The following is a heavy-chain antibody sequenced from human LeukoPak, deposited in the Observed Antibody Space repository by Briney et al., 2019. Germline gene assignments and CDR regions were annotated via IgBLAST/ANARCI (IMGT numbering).Heavy chain of an antibody. CDR2: ISAYNGNT. CDR3: ARDGRYCSGGSCFNYYYMDV. D-gene: IGHD2-15*01. V-gene: IGHV1-18*01. Sequence: ASVKVSCKVSGYTLTELSMHWVRQAPGKGLEWMGWISAYNGNTNYAQKLQGRVTMTTDTSTSTAYMELRSLRSDDTAVYYCARDGRYCSGGSCFNYYYMDVWGKGTTVTVSS. CDR1: GYTLTELS. J-gene: IGHJ6*03.